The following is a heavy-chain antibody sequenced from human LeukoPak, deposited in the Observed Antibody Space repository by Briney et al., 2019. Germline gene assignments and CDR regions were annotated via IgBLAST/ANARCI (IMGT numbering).Heavy chain of an antibody. CDR2: ISGGGDK. Sequence: GGSLRLSCAASGFTFSTYAMSWVRQAPGNGLEWVTTISGGGDKQYADHVRGRFTVSRDDSKNTLYLQMNSLRAEDTALYYCAKDVNSSGYYLGFDYWGQGTLVTVSS. V-gene: IGHV3-23*01. D-gene: IGHD3-22*01. CDR1: GFTFSTYA. J-gene: IGHJ4*02. CDR3: AKDVNSSGYYLGFDY.